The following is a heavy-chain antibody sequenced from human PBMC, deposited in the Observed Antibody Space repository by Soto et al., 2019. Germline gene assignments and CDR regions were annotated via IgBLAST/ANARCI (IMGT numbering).Heavy chain of an antibody. Sequence: GGSLRLSCAASGFTFISYGMHWVRKAPGKGLEWVAVISYDGSNKYYADSVKGRFTISRDNSKNTLYLQMNSLRAEDTAVYYCAKVRSTRALYYYYYGMDVWGQGTTVTVSS. D-gene: IGHD2-2*01. V-gene: IGHV3-30*18. CDR3: AKVRSTRALYYYYYGMDV. J-gene: IGHJ6*02. CDR1: GFTFISYG. CDR2: ISYDGSNK.